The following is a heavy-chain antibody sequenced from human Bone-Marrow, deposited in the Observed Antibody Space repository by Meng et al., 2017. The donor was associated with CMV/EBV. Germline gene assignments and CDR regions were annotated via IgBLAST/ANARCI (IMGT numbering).Heavy chain of an antibody. CDR2: ISSSSSYI. CDR1: GFTFSSYS. V-gene: IGHV3-21*01. D-gene: IGHD3-10*01. CDR3: ARVSVDYYYYGMDV. J-gene: IGHJ6*02. Sequence: GESLKISCAASGFTFSSYSMNWVRQAPGKGLEWVSSISSSSSYIYYADSVKGRFTISRDNAKNSLYLQMNSLRAEDTAVYYCARVSVDYYYYGMDVWGQGTTVTVSS.